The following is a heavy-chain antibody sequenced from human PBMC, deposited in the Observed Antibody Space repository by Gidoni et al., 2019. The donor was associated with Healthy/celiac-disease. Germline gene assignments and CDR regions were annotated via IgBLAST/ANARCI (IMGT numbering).Heavy chain of an antibody. CDR1: GGSISSSSYY. CDR2: IYYSGST. V-gene: IGHV4-39*01. J-gene: IGHJ4*02. Sequence: QLQLQESGPGLVKPSETLSLTCTVSGGSISSSSYYWGWIRQPPGKGLEWIGSIYYSGSTYYNPSLKSRVTISVDTSKNQFSLKLSSVTAADTAVYYCASGHSARFTIFGVAPLDYWGQGTLVTVSS. D-gene: IGHD3-3*01. CDR3: ASGHSARFTIFGVAPLDY.